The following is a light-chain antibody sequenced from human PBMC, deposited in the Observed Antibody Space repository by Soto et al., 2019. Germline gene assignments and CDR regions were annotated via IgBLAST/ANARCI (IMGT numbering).Light chain of an antibody. CDR2: EVG. Sequence: QSVLTQPASVSGSPGQTITIFCTGTSSDVGSYNLVSWYQQHPGKAPKLMIYEVGKRPSGVSNRFSGSKSGNTASLTISGLQAEDEADYYCCSYAGSSTFPYVFGTGTKVTVL. CDR3: CSYAGSSTFPYV. V-gene: IGLV2-23*02. CDR1: SSDVGSYNL. J-gene: IGLJ1*01.